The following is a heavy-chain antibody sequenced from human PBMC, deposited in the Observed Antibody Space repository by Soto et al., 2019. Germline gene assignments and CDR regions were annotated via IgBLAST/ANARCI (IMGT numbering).Heavy chain of an antibody. CDR3: ATQEVGGSYVYTFDP. D-gene: IGHD1-26*01. J-gene: IGHJ5*02. CDR1: GGSITSSSYY. Sequence: QLHLRESGPGLVKPSETLSLTCTVSGGSITSSSYYWGWIRQPPGKGLEGIGSIYYSGSTYYNPSLKGRVTISVDTSKNQFSLKLSSVTAADTAVYYCATQEVGGSYVYTFDPWGQGTLVTVSS. CDR2: IYYSGST. V-gene: IGHV4-39*01.